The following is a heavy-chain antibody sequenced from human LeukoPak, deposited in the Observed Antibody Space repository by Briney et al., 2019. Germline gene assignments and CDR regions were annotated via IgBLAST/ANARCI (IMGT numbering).Heavy chain of an antibody. CDR1: GFTFNNYW. CDR3: ARVAWPYYFDS. CDR2: IKGGGREK. V-gene: IGHV3-7*01. Sequence: GGSLRLSCAASGFTFNNYWMNWVRQTPGKGLEWVANIKGGGREKYYLDSVKGRFTISRDNAESALYPQMNGLRAEDTAVYYCARVAWPYYFDSWGQGTLVTVSS. J-gene: IGHJ4*02.